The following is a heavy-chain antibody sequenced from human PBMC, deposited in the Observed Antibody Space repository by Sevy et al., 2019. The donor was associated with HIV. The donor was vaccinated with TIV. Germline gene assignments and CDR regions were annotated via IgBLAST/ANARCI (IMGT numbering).Heavy chain of an antibody. D-gene: IGHD3-10*01. CDR1: GFTFRRYA. Sequence: GGYLRLSCVASGFTFRRYAMSWFRQAPGKGLEWVAFIRSESFGGTAEFAASVQGRFDISRDDSKGIVYLQMNSLKSEDTAVYYCDYGGGRKDWGQGTLVTVSS. V-gene: IGHV3-49*03. CDR3: DYGGGRKD. J-gene: IGHJ4*02. CDR2: IRSESFGGTA.